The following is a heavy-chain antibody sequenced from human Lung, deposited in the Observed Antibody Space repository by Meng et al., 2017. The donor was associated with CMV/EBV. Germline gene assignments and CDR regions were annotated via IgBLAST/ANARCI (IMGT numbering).Heavy chain of an antibody. CDR2: IIQGGNED. CDR1: GFTSSSYW. J-gene: IGHJ6*02. D-gene: IGHD3-10*01. V-gene: IGHV3-7*01. CDR3: ARDGTLSPYYYYYGMDV. Sequence: GGSLRPSFPASGFTSSSYWMSWVRQAPGKGLEWVANIIQGGNEDYYVDSLKGRFTISRDNAKNSLYLQMTSLRAEDTAVYYCARDGTLSPYYYYYGMDVWGQGTTVTVSS.